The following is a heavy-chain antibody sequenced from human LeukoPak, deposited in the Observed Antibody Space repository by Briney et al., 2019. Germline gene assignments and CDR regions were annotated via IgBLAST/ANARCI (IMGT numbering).Heavy chain of an antibody. CDR1: AFTFSSYT. V-gene: IGHV3-48*04. Sequence: PGGSLRLSCAASAFTFSSYTMNWVRQAPGKGLQWVSYISSSGITIYYADSVKGRFTISRDNAKNSLYLQMNSLRAEDTAVYYCAREAGSWGQGTLVTVSS. J-gene: IGHJ4*02. D-gene: IGHD3-10*01. CDR3: AREAGS. CDR2: ISSSGITI.